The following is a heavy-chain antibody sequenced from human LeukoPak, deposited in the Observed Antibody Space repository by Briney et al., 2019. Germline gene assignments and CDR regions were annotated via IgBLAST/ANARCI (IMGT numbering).Heavy chain of an antibody. J-gene: IGHJ5*01. CDR1: GVTLSSYE. D-gene: IGHD1-26*01. CDR3: VRDRAPPGTALDS. V-gene: IGHV3-48*03. CDR2: ISSSGSTR. Sequence: GRCLRLSCAVSGVTLSSYEIDWVRRGPGEGVEWGSYISSSGSTRYYADSVKGRFTVSRDNAKTSVSRQMTSLRAEETAVFYGVRDRAPPGTALDSWGQGTLVTASS.